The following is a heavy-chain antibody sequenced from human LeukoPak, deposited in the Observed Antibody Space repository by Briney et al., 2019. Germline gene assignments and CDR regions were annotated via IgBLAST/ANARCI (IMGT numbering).Heavy chain of an antibody. Sequence: SETLSLSCTVSGGSITSYYWTWIRQPPGKGLEWIGYIYHNSGTTNYNPSLKSRVSISVDTSKNQFSLKLSSVTAADTAVYYCAQKAPYSPGYSQHWGQGTLVTVSS. CDR2: IYHNSGTT. V-gene: IGHV4-59*01. J-gene: IGHJ1*01. CDR1: GGSITSYY. D-gene: IGHD2-15*01. CDR3: AQKAPYSPGYSQH.